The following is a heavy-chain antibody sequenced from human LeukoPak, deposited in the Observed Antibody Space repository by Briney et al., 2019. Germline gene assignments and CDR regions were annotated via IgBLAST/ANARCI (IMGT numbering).Heavy chain of an antibody. Sequence: ASVKVSCTASGYTFNRYGISWVRQAPGQGLEWMGWISAYNGNTKNAQNPQGRITMTTDTSTTTAYMELRSLKSDDTAVYYCARGHSTSWPEYFQHWGQGTLVTVSS. J-gene: IGHJ1*01. CDR2: ISAYNGNT. CDR3: ARGHSTSWPEYFQH. V-gene: IGHV1-18*01. CDR1: GYTFNRYG. D-gene: IGHD6-13*01.